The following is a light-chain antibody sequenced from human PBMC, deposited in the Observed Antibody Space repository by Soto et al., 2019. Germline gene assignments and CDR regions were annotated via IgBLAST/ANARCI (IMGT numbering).Light chain of an antibody. Sequence: EIVITHSPATRSLSAVERAALSCRASQSVSSNLAWYQQKPGQAPRLLIYGASTRATGIPARFSGSGSGTEFTLTISSLQSEDFAVYYCQQYNNFPITFGQGTRLEIK. J-gene: IGKJ5*01. CDR2: GAS. CDR3: QQYNNFPIT. CDR1: QSVSSN. V-gene: IGKV3-15*01.